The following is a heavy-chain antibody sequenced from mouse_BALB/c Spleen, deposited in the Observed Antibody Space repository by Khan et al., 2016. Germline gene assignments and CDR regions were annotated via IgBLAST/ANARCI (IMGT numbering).Heavy chain of an antibody. Sequence: EVQLQESGPGLVKPSQSLSLTCTVTGYSITSDYAWKWIRQFPGNKLEWMGYISYSGSTSYNPSLKSRISITRDTSKNQFFLQLNSVTTEDTATXYCARYYYGSSYFDYWGQGTTLTVSS. J-gene: IGHJ2*01. V-gene: IGHV3-2*02. CDR2: ISYSGST. D-gene: IGHD1-1*01. CDR3: ARYYYGSSYFDY. CDR1: GYSITSDYA.